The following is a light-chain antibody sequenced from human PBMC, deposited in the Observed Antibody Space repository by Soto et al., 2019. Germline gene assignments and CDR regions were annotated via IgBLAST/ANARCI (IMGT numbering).Light chain of an antibody. Sequence: QSVLTQPASVSGAPGRSITISCTGNSTDVGGYNFVSWDQHHPGKAPKLMICDVNNRPSGVSNRFSGSKSGNTASLTISGLQAEDEADYYCSSYTSGNTLVFGTGTKVTVL. CDR3: SSYTSGNTLV. J-gene: IGLJ1*01. V-gene: IGLV2-14*03. CDR1: STDVGGYNF. CDR2: DVN.